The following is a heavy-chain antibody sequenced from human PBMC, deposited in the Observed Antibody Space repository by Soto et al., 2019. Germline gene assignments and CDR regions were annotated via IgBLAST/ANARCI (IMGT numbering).Heavy chain of an antibody. J-gene: IGHJ4*02. Sequence: PGGSLRLSCAAAGVTFSSYAMSWVRLAPGKGLEWVSAISGSGGNTYYADSVKGRFTISRDNSKNTLYLQMNSLRAEDTAVYYCAKDLGYGDYASDYWGQGTLVTVSS. CDR2: ISGSGGNT. CDR1: GVTFSSYA. V-gene: IGHV3-23*01. D-gene: IGHD4-17*01. CDR3: AKDLGYGDYASDY.